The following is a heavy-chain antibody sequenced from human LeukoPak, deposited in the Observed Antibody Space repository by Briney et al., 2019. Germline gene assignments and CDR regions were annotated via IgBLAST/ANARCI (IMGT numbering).Heavy chain of an antibody. D-gene: IGHD2-15*01. CDR1: GFSFDDYP. CDR2: INEDGGKT. V-gene: IGHV3-43*02. Sequence: QPGGSLRLSCAASGFSFDDYPMHWVRQAPGKGLEWVSLINEDGGKTFYADSVRGRFTISRDNSKNSRYLQMNSLRTEDSALYYCAKEIDTLGTNAFDIWGQGTIVTVSS. J-gene: IGHJ3*02. CDR3: AKEIDTLGTNAFDI.